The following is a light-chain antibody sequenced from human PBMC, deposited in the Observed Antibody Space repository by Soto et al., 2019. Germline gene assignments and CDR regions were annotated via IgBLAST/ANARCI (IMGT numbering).Light chain of an antibody. CDR2: AAS. J-gene: IGKJ4*01. V-gene: IGKV1-9*01. CDR3: QQFNTYPLT. Sequence: DIQLTQSPSFLSASVGDRVTITCRASQGINDYLAWYQQKPGKAPKLLIYAASTLQSEVPSRFSGSASGTEFTLTISCLQPEDFATYYCQQFNTYPLTFGGGTKVEVK. CDR1: QGINDY.